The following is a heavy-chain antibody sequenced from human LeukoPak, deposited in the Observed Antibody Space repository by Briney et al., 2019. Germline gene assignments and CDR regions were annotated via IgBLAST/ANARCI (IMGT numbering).Heavy chain of an antibody. D-gene: IGHD6-13*01. CDR3: ARSLPYGTTWYGRSDF. V-gene: IGHV3-48*04. J-gene: IGHJ4*02. Sequence: GGSLRLSCAASGFTFSSYSMNWVRQAPGRGLEWLSYISSSSATIYYADSLKGRFTISRDNAMNSLYLQMNSLRAEDTAIYYCARSLPYGTTWYGRSDFWGQGTLVTVSS. CDR2: ISSSSATI. CDR1: GFTFSSYS.